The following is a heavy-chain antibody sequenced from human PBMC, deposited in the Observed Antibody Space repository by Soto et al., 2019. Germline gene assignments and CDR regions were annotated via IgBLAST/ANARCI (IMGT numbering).Heavy chain of an antibody. J-gene: IGHJ4*02. CDR3: ASLGGSYAVPHFDY. CDR2: IYYSGTT. V-gene: IGHV4-59*08. D-gene: IGHD1-26*01. Sequence: WTWIRQPPGKGLEWMGYIYYSGTTTNYNPSLKIRVTLSVDTSKNQFSLKLSSVTAADTAVYYCASLGGSYAVPHFDYWGQGTLVTVYS.